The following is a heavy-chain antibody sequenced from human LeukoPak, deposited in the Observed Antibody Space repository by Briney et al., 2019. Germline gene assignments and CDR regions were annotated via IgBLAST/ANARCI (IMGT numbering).Heavy chain of an antibody. J-gene: IGHJ4*02. D-gene: IGHD3-3*01. V-gene: IGHV3-9*03. Sequence: PGGSLRLSCVTSGFTFGDYTMHWVRQVPGKGLEWLSGITWDGGNIAYADSVKGRLTISRDNAKSSLYLQMNSLRNEDMAFYFCAKGYTFHGVAHDSGYFDYWGQGTLVTVSS. CDR3: AKGYTFHGVAHDSGYFDY. CDR1: GFTFGDYT. CDR2: ITWDGGNI.